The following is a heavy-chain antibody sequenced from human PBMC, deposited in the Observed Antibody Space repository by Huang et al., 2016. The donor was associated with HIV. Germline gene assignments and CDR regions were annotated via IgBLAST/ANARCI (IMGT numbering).Heavy chain of an antibody. J-gene: IGHJ6*02. CDR2: ISADRGNP. CDR1: GYTFNNYG. D-gene: IGHD3-10*01. CDR3: ATDTRAYYYGSGTNGMDV. V-gene: IGHV1-18*04. Sequence: QVHLVQSRGELKKPGASVRVSCKTSGYTFNNYGIGWVRQAPGQGLEWMGWISADRGNPNYAQKFQGRLTLTTDTSTRTVYMDLRSLRSDDTAVYYCATDTRAYYYGSGTNGMDVWGQGTTVIVSS.